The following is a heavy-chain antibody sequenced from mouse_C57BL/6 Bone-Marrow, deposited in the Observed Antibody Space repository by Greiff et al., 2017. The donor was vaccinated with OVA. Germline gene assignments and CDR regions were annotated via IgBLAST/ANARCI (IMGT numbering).Heavy chain of an antibody. V-gene: IGHV14-4*01. CDR3: TTYRY. CDR2: IAPANGDT. J-gene: IGHJ2*01. Sequence: EVQLQESGAELVRPGASVKLSCTASGFNIKDDYMHWVKERPEQGLEWIGWIAPANGDTEYASKFQGKATITADTSSKTVYLHLSSLTSEDTAVYYCTTYRYWGQGTTLTVSS. CDR1: GFNIKDDY.